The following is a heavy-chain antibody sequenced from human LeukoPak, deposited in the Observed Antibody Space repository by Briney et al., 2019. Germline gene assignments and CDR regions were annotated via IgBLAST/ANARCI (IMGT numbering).Heavy chain of an antibody. CDR3: ARDLTSPSRFLEWLPTSESWFDP. V-gene: IGHV3-21*01. CDR2: ISSSSSYI. CDR1: GFTFSSYS. J-gene: IGHJ5*02. Sequence: GGSLRLSCAASGFTFSSYSMNWVRQAPGKGLEWVSSISSSSSYIYYADSVKGRFTISRDNAKNSLYLQMNSLRAEDTAVYYCARDLTSPSRFLEWLPTSESWFDPWGQGTLVTVSS. D-gene: IGHD3-3*01.